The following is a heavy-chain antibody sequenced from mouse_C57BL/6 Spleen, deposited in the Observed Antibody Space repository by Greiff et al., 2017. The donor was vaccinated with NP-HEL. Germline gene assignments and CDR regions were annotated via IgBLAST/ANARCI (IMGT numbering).Heavy chain of an antibody. CDR2: IDPSDSYT. CDR1: GYTFTSYW. CDR3: AGLRRWYFDV. V-gene: IGHV1-50*01. J-gene: IGHJ1*03. Sequence: VQLQQPGAELVKPGASVKLSCKASGYTFTSYWMQWVKQRPGQGLEWIGEIDPSDSYTNYNQKFKGKATLTVDTSSSTAYMQLSSLTSEDSAVYYCAGLRRWYFDVWGTGTTVTVSS. D-gene: IGHD2-12*01.